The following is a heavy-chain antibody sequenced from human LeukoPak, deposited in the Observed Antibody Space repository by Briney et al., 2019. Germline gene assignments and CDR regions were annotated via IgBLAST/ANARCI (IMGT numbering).Heavy chain of an antibody. CDR3: ARGALYSSGWTMYNWFDP. J-gene: IGHJ5*02. CDR2: FSHGENT. V-gene: IGHV4-38-2*02. D-gene: IGHD6-19*01. Sequence: SETLSLTCIVSGYSISSGDYWGWIRQPPGKGLEWIGSFSHGENTYYNPSLKSRVTISVDTSKNQFSLKLSSVTAADTAVYYCARGALYSSGWTMYNWFDPWGQGTLVTVSS. CDR1: GYSISSGDY.